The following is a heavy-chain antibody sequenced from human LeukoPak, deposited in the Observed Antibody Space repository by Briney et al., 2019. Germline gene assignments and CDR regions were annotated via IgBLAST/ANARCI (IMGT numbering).Heavy chain of an antibody. V-gene: IGHV4-59*08. D-gene: IGHD6-19*01. CDR2: IYYSGST. CDR3: ARHGYSSGWYDFSGMDV. J-gene: IGHJ6*02. CDR1: GFSLSSYG. Sequence: GSLRLSCVASGFSLSSYGMSWVRQPPGKGLEWIGYIYYSGSTNYNPSLKSRVTISVDTSKNQFSLKLSSVTAADTAVYYCARHGYSSGWYDFSGMDVWGQGTTVTVSS.